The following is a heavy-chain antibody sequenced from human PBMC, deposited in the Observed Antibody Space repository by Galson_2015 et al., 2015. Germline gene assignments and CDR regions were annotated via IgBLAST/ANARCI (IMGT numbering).Heavy chain of an antibody. Sequence: TLSLTCTVSGGSISSGVYYWSWIRQPPGKGLEWIGYIYYTESTYYNPSLKSRVTISLDTSNNQFSLKLSSVTAADTAVYFCARGYCGRDCYSSWAAYHFDYWGQGTLVTVSS. V-gene: IGHV4-30-4*01. CDR2: IYYTEST. D-gene: IGHD2-21*02. J-gene: IGHJ4*02. CDR3: ARGYCGRDCYSSWAAYHFDY. CDR1: GGSISSGVYY.